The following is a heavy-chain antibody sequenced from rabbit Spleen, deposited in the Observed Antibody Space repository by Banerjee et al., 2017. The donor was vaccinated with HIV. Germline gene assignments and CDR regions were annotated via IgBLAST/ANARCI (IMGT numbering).Heavy chain of an antibody. D-gene: IGHD6-1*01. V-gene: IGHV1S45*01. J-gene: IGHJ4*01. CDR3: VREAGYGGYGDANL. Sequence: QEQLVESGGGLVQPEGSLTLTCTASGFSFSSNYYMCWVRQAPGKGLEWIACIVTSSDASYYASWAKGRFTISKTSSTTVTLQMTSLTAADTATYFCVREAGYGGYGDANLWGQGTLVTVS. CDR2: IVTSSDAS. CDR1: GFSFSSNYY.